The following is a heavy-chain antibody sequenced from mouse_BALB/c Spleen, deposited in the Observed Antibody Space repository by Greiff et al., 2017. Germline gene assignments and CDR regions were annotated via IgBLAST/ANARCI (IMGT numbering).Heavy chain of an antibody. J-gene: IGHJ2*01. D-gene: IGHD1-2*01. Sequence: VQLQQPGAELVRPGASVKLSCKASGYTFTSYWINWVKQRPGQGLEWIGNIYPSDSYTNYNQKFKDKATLTVDKSSSTAYMQLSSPTSEDSAVYYCTRELRLLGRYFDYWGQGTTLTVAS. CDR2: IYPSDSYT. V-gene: IGHV1-69*02. CDR3: TRELRLLGRYFDY. CDR1: GYTFTSYW.